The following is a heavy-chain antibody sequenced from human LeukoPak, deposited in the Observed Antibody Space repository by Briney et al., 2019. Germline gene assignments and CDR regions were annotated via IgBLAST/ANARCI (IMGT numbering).Heavy chain of an antibody. D-gene: IGHD3-10*01. CDR2: MNPNSGNT. CDR3: ARGITMVRGVVLGY. V-gene: IGHV1-8*01. CDR1: GYTFTSYD. Sequence: GSSVKVSCKGSGYTFTSYDINWVRQATGQGLEWVGWMNPNSGNTGYAQKSQGRVTMTRNTSISTAYMELSSLRSEDTAVYYCARGITMVRGVVLGYWGPGTLVTVSS. J-gene: IGHJ4*02.